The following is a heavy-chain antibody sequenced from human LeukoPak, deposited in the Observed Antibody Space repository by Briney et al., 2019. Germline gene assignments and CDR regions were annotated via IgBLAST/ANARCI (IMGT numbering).Heavy chain of an antibody. V-gene: IGHV3-48*02. Sequence: GGSLRLSCAASGLTFSSYSMNWVRQAPGKGLEWVSYISSSSGTIYYADSVKGRFTISRDNAKNSLYLQMNSLRDEDTAVYYCARGIWGSSYYFDYWGQGTLVTVSP. J-gene: IGHJ4*02. CDR2: ISSSSGTI. CDR1: GLTFSSYS. CDR3: ARGIWGSSYYFDY. D-gene: IGHD7-27*01.